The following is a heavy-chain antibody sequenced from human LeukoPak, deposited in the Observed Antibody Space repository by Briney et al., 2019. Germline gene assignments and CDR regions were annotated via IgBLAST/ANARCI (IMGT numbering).Heavy chain of an antibody. D-gene: IGHD2-2*01. Sequence: SGGSLRLSCTASGFTFGDYAMSWVRQAPGKGLEWVGFIRSKAYGGTTGYAASVKGRFTISRDDSKSIAYLQMNSLKTEDTAVYYCTRRSSTDYYYYGMDVWGQGTTVTVSS. J-gene: IGHJ6*02. V-gene: IGHV3-49*04. CDR2: IRSKAYGGTT. CDR1: GFTFGDYA. CDR3: TRRSSTDYYYYGMDV.